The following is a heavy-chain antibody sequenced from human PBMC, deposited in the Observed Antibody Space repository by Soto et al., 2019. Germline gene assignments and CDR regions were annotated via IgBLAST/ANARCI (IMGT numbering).Heavy chain of an antibody. Sequence: QVQLQQSGPGLVKPSQTLSLTCAISGDSVSSNSAAWNWIRQSPSRGLEWLGRTYYRSKWYNDYAVSVKSRITINPDTSKNQFSLQLNSVTPEDTAVYYCARDEGWGSSPNQNGGYYGMDVWGQGTTVTVSS. V-gene: IGHV6-1*01. J-gene: IGHJ6*02. CDR3: ARDEGWGSSPNQNGGYYGMDV. CDR1: GDSVSSNSAA. D-gene: IGHD3-16*01. CDR2: TYYRSKWYN.